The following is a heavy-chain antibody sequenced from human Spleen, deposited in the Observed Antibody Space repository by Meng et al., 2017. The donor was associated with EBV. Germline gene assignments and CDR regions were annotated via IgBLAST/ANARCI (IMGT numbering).Heavy chain of an antibody. V-gene: IGHV1-2*06. CDR3: ASLWGSGSFHDF. J-gene: IGHJ4*02. CDR2: VFPYNGAT. D-gene: IGHD3-10*01. Sequence: QVQLVQSGSELKKPGASVKISCKASGYTFSEHAMNWMRQAPGQGLEWMGRVFPYNGATDYSQKFQGRVTMTSDTSITTVYMDLNSLRSDDTAVYYCASLWGSGSFHDFWGQGTLVTVSS. CDR1: GYTFSEHA.